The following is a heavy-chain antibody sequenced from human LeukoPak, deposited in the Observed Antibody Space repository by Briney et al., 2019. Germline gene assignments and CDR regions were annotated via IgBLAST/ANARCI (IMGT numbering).Heavy chain of an antibody. J-gene: IGHJ4*02. CDR3: ARDGVLWFGELAYYFDY. CDR1: GGSISSYY. D-gene: IGHD3-10*01. CDR2: IYTSGST. V-gene: IGHV4-4*07. Sequence: SETLSLTWTVSGGSISSYYWSWIRQPAGKGLEWIGRIYTSGSTNYNPSLKSRVTMSVDTSKNQFSLKLSSVTAADTAVYYCARDGVLWFGELAYYFDYWGQGTLVTVSS.